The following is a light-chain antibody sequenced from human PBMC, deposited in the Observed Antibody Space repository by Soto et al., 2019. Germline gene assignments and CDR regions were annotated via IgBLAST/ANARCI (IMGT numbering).Light chain of an antibody. Sequence: GDRVTSTCRASQSISSWLAWYQQKPGKAPKLLIYDVSSLESGVPSRFSGSGSGTKFTLTIASLQPDDFATYYCQQYETFSGTFGPGTKV. V-gene: IGKV1-5*01. CDR2: DVS. CDR1: QSISSW. CDR3: QQYETFSGT. J-gene: IGKJ1*01.